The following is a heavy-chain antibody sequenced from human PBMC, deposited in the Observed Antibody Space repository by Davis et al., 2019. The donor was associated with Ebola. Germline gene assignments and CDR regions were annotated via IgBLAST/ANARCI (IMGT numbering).Heavy chain of an antibody. CDR3: ARSKPGGRFDY. D-gene: IGHD3-16*01. Sequence: TLSLTCAIAGDSVSSNRAAWNWIRQSTSRGLEWLGRAYYRSKWYNDYTVSVKSRITINPDTSKNQFSPQLNSVTPEDTAVYYCARSKPGGRFDYWGQGTLVTVSS. V-gene: IGHV6-1*01. CDR1: GDSVSSNRAA. CDR2: AYYRSKWYN. J-gene: IGHJ4*02.